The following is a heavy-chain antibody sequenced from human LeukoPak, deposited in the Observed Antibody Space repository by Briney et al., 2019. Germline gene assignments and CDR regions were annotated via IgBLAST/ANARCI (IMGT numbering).Heavy chain of an antibody. CDR2: ISGSGGST. Sequence: PGGSLRLSCAASGFTFSSYAMSWVRQAPGKGLEWVSAISGSGGSTYYADSVKGRFTISRDNSKNTLYLQMNSLKTEDTAMYYCATRAGIEGPGPVYWGQGTPVTVSS. D-gene: IGHD6-19*01. CDR3: ATRAGIEGPGPVY. J-gene: IGHJ4*02. CDR1: GFTFSSYA. V-gene: IGHV3-23*01.